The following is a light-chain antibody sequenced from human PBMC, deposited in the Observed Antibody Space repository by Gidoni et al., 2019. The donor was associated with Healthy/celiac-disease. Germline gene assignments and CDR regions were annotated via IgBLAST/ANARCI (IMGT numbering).Light chain of an antibody. CDR1: QSVSRN. CDR2: GAS. Sequence: EIVMTQSPATLSVSPGERATLSGRASQSVSRNLAWYQQKPGQAPRLLIYGASTRATGIPARFSGSGSGTEFTLTISSLQSEDFAVYYCQQYNNWPPGTFGQGTKVEIK. CDR3: QQYNNWPPGT. J-gene: IGKJ1*01. V-gene: IGKV3-15*01.